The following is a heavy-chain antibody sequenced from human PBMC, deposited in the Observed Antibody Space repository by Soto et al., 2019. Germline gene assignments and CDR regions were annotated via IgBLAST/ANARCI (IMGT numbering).Heavy chain of an antibody. CDR2: ISAYNGNT. J-gene: IGHJ6*02. V-gene: IGHV1-18*04. CDR3: ARTEGCSSTSCYYYYGMDV. CDR1: GYPFTSYG. D-gene: IGHD2-2*01. Sequence: VSCKASGYPFTSYGISWVRQAPGQGLEWMGWISAYNGNTNYAQKLQGRVTMTTDTSTSTAYMELRSLRSDDTAVYYCARTEGCSSTSCYYYYGMDVWGQGTTVTVSS.